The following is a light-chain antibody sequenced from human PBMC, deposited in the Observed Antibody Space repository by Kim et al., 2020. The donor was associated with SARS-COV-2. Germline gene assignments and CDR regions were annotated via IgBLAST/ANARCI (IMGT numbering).Light chain of an antibody. V-gene: IGKV3-11*01. J-gene: IGKJ4*01. CDR2: DAS. CDR1: QSVSSY. CDR3: QRRSNWPLT. Sequence: EIVLTQSPATLSLSPGERATLSCRASQSVSSYSAWYQQKPGQAPRLLIYDASNRATGIPARFSGSGSGTDFTLTISSLEPEDFAVYYCQRRSNWPLTFGGGTKVDFK.